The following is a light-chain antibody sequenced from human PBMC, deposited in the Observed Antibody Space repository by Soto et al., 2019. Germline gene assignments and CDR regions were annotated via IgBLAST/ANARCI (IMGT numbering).Light chain of an antibody. CDR1: QSISSN. CDR2: RTS. V-gene: IGKV3-15*01. Sequence: EIVMTQSPATLSVSPGERATLSCRASQSISSNLAWYQQKPGQAPRLLMFRTSSRATGFPARFSGSGSGTEFNLTISSLQSEDSAVYYCQQRSTWPRTFGGGTKV. CDR3: QQRSTWPRT. J-gene: IGKJ4*01.